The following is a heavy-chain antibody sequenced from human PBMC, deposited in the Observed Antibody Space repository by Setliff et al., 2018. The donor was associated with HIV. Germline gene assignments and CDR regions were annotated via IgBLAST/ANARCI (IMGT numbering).Heavy chain of an antibody. D-gene: IGHD4-17*01. J-gene: IGHJ4*02. V-gene: IGHV4-59*11. CDR2: IYYSGST. Sequence: PSETLSLTCTVSGGSISSHYWGWIRQPPGKGLEWIGYIYYSGSTNYNPSLKSRVTISVDTSKNQFSLKLSSVTAADTAVYYCARRGDYGGMGYWGQGTLVTVSS. CDR3: ARRGDYGGMGY. CDR1: GGSISSHY.